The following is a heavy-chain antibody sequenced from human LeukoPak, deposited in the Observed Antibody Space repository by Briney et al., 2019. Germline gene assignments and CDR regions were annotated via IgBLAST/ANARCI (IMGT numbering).Heavy chain of an antibody. CDR2: IKQDGSEK. D-gene: IGHD2-15*01. J-gene: IGHJ4*02. CDR3: ARDQAASRVYYFDY. CDR1: GFTFSSYW. Sequence: GGSLRLSCAASGFTFSSYWMSWVRQAPGKGLEWVANIKQDGSEKYYVDSVKGRFTISRDNAKNSLYLQMNSLRAEDTAVYYCARDQAASRVYYFDYWGQGTLVTVSS. V-gene: IGHV3-7*01.